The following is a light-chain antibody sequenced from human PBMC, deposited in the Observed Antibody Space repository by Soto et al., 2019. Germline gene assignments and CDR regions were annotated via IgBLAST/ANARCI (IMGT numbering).Light chain of an antibody. V-gene: IGLV2-14*03. CDR2: DVS. CDR1: ISDVGSYNY. CDR3: DTYTTSYNHV. Sequence: SVQTHPGSVSGSAGHLITIYCTGTISDVGSYNYVSWYQQYPGKAPKLMIYDVSTRPSGVSDRFSGSKSGNTASLTISGLRAEEEADYYCDTYTTSYNHVFGTGTKVTAL. J-gene: IGLJ1*01.